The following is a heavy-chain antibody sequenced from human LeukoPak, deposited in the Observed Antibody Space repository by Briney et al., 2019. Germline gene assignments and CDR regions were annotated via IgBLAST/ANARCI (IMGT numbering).Heavy chain of an antibody. J-gene: IGHJ4*02. V-gene: IGHV3-21*01. D-gene: IGHD3-16*02. CDR2: ISRRSSYI. CDR1: AFTFSDYT. Sequence: GGSLRLSCAASAFTFSDYTMTWVRQAPGKGLEWLSSISRRSSYICYADSLKGRLTISRDNAKNSVYLQMDSLRAEDTAVYYCARHRTASDHWGQGILVTVSS. CDR3: ARHRTASDH.